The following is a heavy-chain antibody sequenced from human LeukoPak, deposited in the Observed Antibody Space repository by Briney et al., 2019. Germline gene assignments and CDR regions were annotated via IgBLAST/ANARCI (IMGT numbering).Heavy chain of an antibody. D-gene: IGHD6-13*01. CDR1: GGSFSGYY. V-gene: IGHV4-34*01. Sequence: SETLSLTCAVYGGSFSGYYWSWIRQPPGKGLEWIGEINHSGSTNYNPSLKSRVTISVDTSKNQFPLKLSSVTAADTAVYYCARGSPRRSSSWCAFWGNWFDPWGQGTLVTVSS. CDR3: ARGSPRRSSSWCAFWGNWFDP. CDR2: INHSGST. J-gene: IGHJ5*02.